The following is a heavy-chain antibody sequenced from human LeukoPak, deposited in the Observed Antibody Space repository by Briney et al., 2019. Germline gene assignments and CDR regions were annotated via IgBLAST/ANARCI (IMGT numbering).Heavy chain of an antibody. J-gene: IGHJ4*02. Sequence: GGSLRLSCTVSGFTVSSNSMSWVRQAPGKGLEWVSFIYSDNTHYSDSVKGRFTISRDNSKNTLYLQMNSLRAEDTAVYYCAKGSGWVVNFDYWGQGTLVTVSS. CDR3: AKGSGWVVNFDY. CDR2: IYSDNT. CDR1: GFTVSSNS. V-gene: IGHV3-53*01. D-gene: IGHD6-19*01.